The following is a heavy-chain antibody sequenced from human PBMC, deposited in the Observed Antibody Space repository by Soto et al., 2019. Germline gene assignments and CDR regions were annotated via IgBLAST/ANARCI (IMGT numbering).Heavy chain of an antibody. Sequence: EVQLLESGGGLVQPGGSLRLSCAASGFTFSNYVMGWVRQAPGQGLEWGSAVTGDGGNTYHADSVQGRFAISRDNSKNTMNLQMNSLRDEDTAVYYCVKDRSSSTILGVVISVDVWGKGTTVTVSS. CDR1: GFTFSNYV. J-gene: IGHJ6*04. CDR3: VKDRSSSTILGVVISVDV. V-gene: IGHV3-23*01. CDR2: VTGDGGNT. D-gene: IGHD3-3*01.